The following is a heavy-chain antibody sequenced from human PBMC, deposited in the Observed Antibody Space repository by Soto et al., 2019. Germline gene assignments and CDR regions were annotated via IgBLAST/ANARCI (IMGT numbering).Heavy chain of an antibody. CDR2: IVSDGSAI. D-gene: IGHD3-3*02. Sequence: GGSLRLSCAVSGFPFSFYGFHWVRQSPGKGLEWLGVIVSDGSAIYHADSLEGRFFISRDNSKDILYLQMNSLRVEDTAVYYCSRDDAFDNENGFDMWGQGTIVTVSS. V-gene: IGHV3-33*01. CDR1: GFPFSFYG. CDR3: SRDDAFDNENGFDM. J-gene: IGHJ3*02.